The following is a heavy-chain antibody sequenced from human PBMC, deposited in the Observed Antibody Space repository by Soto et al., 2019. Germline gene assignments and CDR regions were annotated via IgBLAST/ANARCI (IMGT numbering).Heavy chain of an antibody. CDR3: ARAITIFGVVRTNWFEP. CDR2: IKQDGSEK. V-gene: IGHV3-7*01. J-gene: IGHJ5*02. D-gene: IGHD3-3*01. Sequence: PGGSLRLSCGASGFTFSSYWMSWVRQAPGKGLEWVANIKQDGSEKYYVDSVKGRFTISRDNAKNSLYLQMNSLRAEDTAVYYCARAITIFGVVRTNWFEPWGQGTLVTVSS. CDR1: GFTFSSYW.